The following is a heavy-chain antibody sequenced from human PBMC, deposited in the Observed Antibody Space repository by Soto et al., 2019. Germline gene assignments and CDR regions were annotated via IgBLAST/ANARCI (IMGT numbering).Heavy chain of an antibody. D-gene: IGHD1-1*01. Sequence: GVSLRLSCAASGSAFSSYGMNWVRQAPGKGLEWVSFIWNDRSNKYYADSVKGRFTISRDNAKNTLFLQMNSLRVEDTARYFCVRGDGSERLNENDYWGQGTVVTVSS. J-gene: IGHJ4*02. CDR1: GSAFSSYG. CDR2: IWNDRSNK. CDR3: VRGDGSERLNENDY. V-gene: IGHV3-33*01.